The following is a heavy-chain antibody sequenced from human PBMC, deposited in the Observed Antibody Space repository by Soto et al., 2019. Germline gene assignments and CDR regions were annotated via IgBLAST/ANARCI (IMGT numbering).Heavy chain of an antibody. Sequence: EVQLVESGGGLVQPGGSLRLSCEASGLTFSSYWMHWFRKAPGKGLVWVSRINSDGSSTSYADSVKGRFTISRDNAKNTLYLQMNSLRAEDTAVYYCARDRMEGSGSRDAFDIWGQGTMVTVSS. V-gene: IGHV3-74*01. J-gene: IGHJ3*02. CDR3: ARDRMEGSGSRDAFDI. D-gene: IGHD3-10*01. CDR1: GLTFSSYW. CDR2: INSDGSST.